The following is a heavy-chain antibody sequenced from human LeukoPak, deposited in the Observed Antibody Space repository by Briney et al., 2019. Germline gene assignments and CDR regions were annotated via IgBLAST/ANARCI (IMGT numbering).Heavy chain of an antibody. CDR3: ARCDAGGLSFDY. V-gene: IGHV4-39*07. CDR1: GGSISTSNYY. J-gene: IGHJ4*02. Sequence: SETLSLTCTVSGGSISTSNYYWGWIRQPPGKGLEWIGNIFYSGSTYYSPSLRSRVTISLDTSRNQFSLKLNSVTAADTAVYYCARCDAGGLSFDYWGQGTLVTVSS. CDR2: IFYSGST. D-gene: IGHD2-21*02.